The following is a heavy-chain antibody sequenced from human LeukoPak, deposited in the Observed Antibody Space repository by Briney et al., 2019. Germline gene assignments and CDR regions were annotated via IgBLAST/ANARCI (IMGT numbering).Heavy chain of an antibody. Sequence: GGSLRLSCAASGFTFSTCAMSWVRQAPGKGLEWVSGISGTTSGTYYADSVKGRFTISRDNSKNTLILQVNSLRAEDTAVYYCAKVRTYFYHGLDVWGQGTTVTVSS. CDR3: AKVRTYFYHGLDV. D-gene: IGHD1-14*01. CDR1: GFTFSTCA. CDR2: ISGTTSGT. V-gene: IGHV3-23*01. J-gene: IGHJ6*02.